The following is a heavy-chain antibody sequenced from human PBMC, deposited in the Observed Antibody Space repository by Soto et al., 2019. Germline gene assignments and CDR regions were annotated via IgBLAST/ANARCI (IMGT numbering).Heavy chain of an antibody. V-gene: IGHV3-13*01. CDR3: TRGADGFDY. CDR2: IGTAGDT. Sequence: EVQLVESGGDLVQPGGSLRLSCAASGFTFSSYDFHWVRQATGKGLEWVSGIGTAGDTYYAGSVKGRFIMSGENGKNSLYLQMNSLRSGDTAVYYCTRGADGFDYWGQGTLVTVSS. J-gene: IGHJ4*02. D-gene: IGHD3-16*01. CDR1: GFTFSSYD.